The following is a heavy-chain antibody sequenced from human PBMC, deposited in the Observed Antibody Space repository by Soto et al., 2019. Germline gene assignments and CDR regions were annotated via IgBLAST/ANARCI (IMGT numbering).Heavy chain of an antibody. Sequence: SVKVSCKASGFTFTSSAMQWVRQARGQRLEWIGWIVVGSGNTNYAQKFQERVTITRDMSTSTAYMELSSLRSEDTAVYYCAADLPGYGSGSYDYYYYMDVWGKGTTVTVSS. CDR1: GFTFTSSA. D-gene: IGHD3-10*01. V-gene: IGHV1-58*02. CDR3: AADLPGYGSGSYDYYYYMDV. J-gene: IGHJ6*03. CDR2: IVVGSGNT.